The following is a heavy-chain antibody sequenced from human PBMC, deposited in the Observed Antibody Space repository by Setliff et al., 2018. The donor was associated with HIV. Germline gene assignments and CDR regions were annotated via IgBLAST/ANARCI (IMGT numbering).Heavy chain of an antibody. J-gene: IGHJ4*02. CDR2: IHPIDSDI. CDR3: ARGIAALTASFDS. V-gene: IGHV5-51*01. Sequence: GESLKISCQGSGYSFTSYWIGWVRQMPEKGLEWLGIIHPIDSDIRYNPSFQGQVTISADKSISTAYLQWSSLKTSDTAMYYCARGIAALTASFDSWGQGSLVTAPQ. D-gene: IGHD2-21*02. CDR1: GYSFTSYW.